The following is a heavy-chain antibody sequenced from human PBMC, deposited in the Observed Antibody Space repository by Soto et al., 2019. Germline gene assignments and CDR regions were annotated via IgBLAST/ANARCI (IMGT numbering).Heavy chain of an antibody. J-gene: IGHJ4*02. D-gene: IGHD2-2*03. V-gene: IGHV3-23*01. Sequence: EVQVLESGGGLVQPGGSLRLSCAATGFTFSDFAMSWVRQAPGKGLEWVSRIYGGGNGPHYADSVKGRVTISRDNSKNTLYLQMNGLSAQDTAVYYCAKMEGMDPWAYSFDYWGQGTLVTVSS. CDR3: AKMEGMDPWAYSFDY. CDR1: GFTFSDFA. CDR2: IYGGGNGP.